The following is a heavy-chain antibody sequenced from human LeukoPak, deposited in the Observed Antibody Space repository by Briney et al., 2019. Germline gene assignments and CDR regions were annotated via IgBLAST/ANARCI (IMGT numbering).Heavy chain of an antibody. V-gene: IGHV4-30-4*01. CDR3: ASRRRYYYGSPVENAVFDY. CDR1: GGSISSGDYY. D-gene: IGHD3-22*01. CDR2: IYYSGST. Sequence: PSETLSLTCTVSGGSISSGDYYWSWIRQPPGKGLEWIGYIYYSGSTYYNPSLKSRVTISVDTSKDQFSLKLSSVTAADTAVYYCASRRRYYYGSPVENAVFDYWGQGTLVTVSS. J-gene: IGHJ4*02.